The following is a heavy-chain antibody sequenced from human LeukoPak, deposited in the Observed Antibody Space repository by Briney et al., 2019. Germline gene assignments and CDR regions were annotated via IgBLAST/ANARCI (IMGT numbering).Heavy chain of an antibody. V-gene: IGHV4-61*02. CDR2: IYTSGGT. CDR3: AREVVAIRTFDY. CDR1: GGSISSGSYY. Sequence: SETLSLTCTVSGGSISSGSYYWSWIRQPAGKGLEWIGRIYTSGGTNYNPSLKSRVTISVDTSKNQFSLKLSSVTAADTAVYYCAREVVAIRTFDYWGQGTLVTVSS. J-gene: IGHJ4*02. D-gene: IGHD2-2*01.